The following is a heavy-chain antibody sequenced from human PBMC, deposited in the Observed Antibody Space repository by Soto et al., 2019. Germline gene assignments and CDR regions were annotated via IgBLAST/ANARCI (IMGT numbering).Heavy chain of an antibody. CDR3: GRGGDTSGYYVDY. Sequence: SETLSLTCTVSGGSISSGGYYWSWIRQHPGKGLEWIGYIYYTGSTYYNPSLKSRVTISADTSKNQFSLKLSSVTAADTAVYYWGRGGDTSGYYVDYWGQXTLVTVSS. CDR1: GGSISSGGYY. V-gene: IGHV4-31*03. D-gene: IGHD3-22*01. CDR2: IYYTGST. J-gene: IGHJ4*02.